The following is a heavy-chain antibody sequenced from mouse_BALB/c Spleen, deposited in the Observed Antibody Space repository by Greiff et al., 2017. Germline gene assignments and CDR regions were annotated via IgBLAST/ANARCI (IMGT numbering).Heavy chain of an antibody. CDR1: GFTFSSYA. J-gene: IGHJ3*01. CDR3: AREADYDFAY. CDR2: ISSGGSYT. D-gene: IGHD2-4*01. V-gene: IGHV5-9-4*01. Sequence: EVKLMESGGGLVKPGGSLKLSCAASGFTFSSYAMSWVRQSPEKRLEWVAEISSGGSYTYYPDTVTGRFTISRDNAKNTLYLEMSSLRSEDTAMYYCAREADYDFAYWGQGTLVTVSA.